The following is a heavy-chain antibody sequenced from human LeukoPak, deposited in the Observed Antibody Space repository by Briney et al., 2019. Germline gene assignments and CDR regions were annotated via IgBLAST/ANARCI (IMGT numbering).Heavy chain of an antibody. D-gene: IGHD3-3*01. V-gene: IGHV4-34*01. J-gene: IGHJ4*02. CDR3: ARRSNYDFWSGYPFDY. Sequence: PSETLSLTCAVYGGSFSGYYWSWIRQPPGQGLEWIGEINHSESTNYNPSLKSRVTISVDTSKNQFSLKLSSVTAADTAVYYCARRSNYDFWSGYPFDYWGQGTLVTVSS. CDR1: GGSFSGYY. CDR2: INHSEST.